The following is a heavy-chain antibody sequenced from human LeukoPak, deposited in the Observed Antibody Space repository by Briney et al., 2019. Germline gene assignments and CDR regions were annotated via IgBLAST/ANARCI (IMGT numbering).Heavy chain of an antibody. CDR3: GKDRQDSYTSGNFQGRGFDR. CDR2: IRRDGSDK. CDR1: GFTFSSYD. J-gene: IGHJ4*02. Sequence: PGGSLRLSCEASGFTFSSYDMHWVRQAPGKGLEWVGIIRRDGSDKYKTDSMKGRFTISRDNSQNKVFLQLNILRVEDTAVYYCGKDRQDSYTSGNFQGRGFDRWGQGTLVTVSS. D-gene: IGHD3-10*01. V-gene: IGHV3-30*02.